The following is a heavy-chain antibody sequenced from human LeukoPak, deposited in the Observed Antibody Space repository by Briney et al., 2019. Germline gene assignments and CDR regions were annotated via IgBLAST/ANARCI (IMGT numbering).Heavy chain of an antibody. J-gene: IGHJ5*02. CDR3: ATLFPIYSGSKQDNWFDP. CDR1: GYTLTDLS. Sequence: ASVKVSCKVSGYTLTDLSMHWVRQAPGKALEWMGGFDPEDGETIYAQKFQGRVTMTEDTSTDTAYMELSSLRSEDTAVYYCATLFPIYSGSKQDNWFDPWGQGTLVTVSS. V-gene: IGHV1-24*01. D-gene: IGHD6-6*01. CDR2: FDPEDGET.